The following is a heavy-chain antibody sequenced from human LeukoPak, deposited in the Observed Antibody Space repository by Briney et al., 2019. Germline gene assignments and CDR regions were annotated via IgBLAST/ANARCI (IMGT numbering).Heavy chain of an antibody. CDR3: AKDGFRIAAAPWFDP. Sequence: GGSLRLSCAASGFTFSTYWMHWVRQAPGKGLVWVSRISSDGSITSYADSVKGRFTISRDNAKNTLYLQMNSLRAEDTAVYYCAKDGFRIAAAPWFDPWGQGTLVTVSS. J-gene: IGHJ5*02. D-gene: IGHD6-13*01. CDR2: ISSDGSIT. CDR1: GFTFSTYW. V-gene: IGHV3-74*01.